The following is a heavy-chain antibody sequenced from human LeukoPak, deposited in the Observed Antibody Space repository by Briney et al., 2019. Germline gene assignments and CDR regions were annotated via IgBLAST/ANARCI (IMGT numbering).Heavy chain of an antibody. CDR2: ISFDGTNK. CDR3: ARDLSGSPFDL. J-gene: IGHJ4*02. Sequence: GGSLRLSCAASGFPFSNYAMHWVRQAPGKGLEWVTFISFDGTNKYYADSVKGRFTISRDNSKNTLYLQMDSLRAEDTAMYYCARDLSGSPFDLWGQGTLVTVSS. D-gene: IGHD1-26*01. V-gene: IGHV3-30-3*01. CDR1: GFPFSNYA.